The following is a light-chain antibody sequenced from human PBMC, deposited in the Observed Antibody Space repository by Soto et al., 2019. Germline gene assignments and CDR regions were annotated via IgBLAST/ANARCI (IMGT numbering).Light chain of an antibody. Sequence: EIVLTQSPGTLSLSPVERATLSCRASQRVDDSHLAWYQLRPGQAPRLLIYGASTRATGIPDRFSGSGSGTDFSLTIRGLKPEDVAVYYCQQYRMSPNTFGQGTRLEIK. CDR1: QRVDDSH. J-gene: IGKJ5*01. CDR2: GAS. V-gene: IGKV3-20*01. CDR3: QQYRMSPNT.